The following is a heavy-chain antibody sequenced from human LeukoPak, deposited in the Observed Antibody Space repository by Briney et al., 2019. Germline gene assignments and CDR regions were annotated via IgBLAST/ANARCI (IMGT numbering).Heavy chain of an antibody. V-gene: IGHV3-11*01. Sequence: PGGSLRLSCAASGFTVSDYYMSWIRQAPGKGLEWVSYISSTGSTIYYADSVKGRFTISRDNAKTSLYLQMNSLRAQDTAVYYCARDGGAAALSYWGQGTLVTVSS. J-gene: IGHJ4*02. CDR3: ARDGGAAALSY. CDR1: GFTVSDYY. CDR2: ISSTGSTI. D-gene: IGHD6-13*01.